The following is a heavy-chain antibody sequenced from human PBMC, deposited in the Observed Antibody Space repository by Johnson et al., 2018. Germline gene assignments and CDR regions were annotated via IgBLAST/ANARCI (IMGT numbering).Heavy chain of an antibody. CDR3: ARDPPPLSPIDETTTVVHIP. D-gene: IGHD4-17*01. CDR2: IYYSGTT. Sequence: QVQLQESGPGLVKPSETLSLTCTVSGGSISSSIYYWGWIRQPPGKGLEWIGTIYYSGTTYYSASLKSRVTISVDTSKNQFSLKLSSVTAADTAVYYCARDPPPLSPIDETTTVVHIPWGQGTLVTVSS. CDR1: GGSISSSIYY. V-gene: IGHV4-39*02. J-gene: IGHJ5*02.